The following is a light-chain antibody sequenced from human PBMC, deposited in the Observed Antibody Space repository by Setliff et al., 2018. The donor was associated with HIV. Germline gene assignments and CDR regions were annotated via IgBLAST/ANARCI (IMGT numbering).Light chain of an antibody. CDR3: CSYAGDSSYVV. CDR1: SSDFGSYNL. CDR2: EGT. V-gene: IGLV2-23*01. J-gene: IGLJ2*01. Sequence: GASSDFGSYNLVSWYQQHPGKVPKLLIYEGTKRPSGVSSRFSGSKSGNTASLTISGLQAEDEADYYCCSYAGDSSYVVFGGGTKVTVL.